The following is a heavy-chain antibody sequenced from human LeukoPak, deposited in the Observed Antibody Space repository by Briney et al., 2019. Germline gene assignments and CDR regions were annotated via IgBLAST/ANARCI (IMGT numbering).Heavy chain of an antibody. D-gene: IGHD2-15*01. V-gene: IGHV4-30-2*01. Sequence: PSETLSLTCAVSGGSISSGGYSWGWIRQPPGKGLEWIGYIYHSGSTYYNPSLKSRVTISVDRSKNQFSLKLSSVTAADTAVYYCARGGGYCSGGSCYSLAFDIWGQGTMVTVSS. CDR1: GGSISSGGYS. J-gene: IGHJ3*02. CDR3: ARGGGYCSGGSCYSLAFDI. CDR2: IYHSGST.